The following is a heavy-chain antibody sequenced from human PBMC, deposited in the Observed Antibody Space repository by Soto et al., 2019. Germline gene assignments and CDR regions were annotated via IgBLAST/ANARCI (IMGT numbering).Heavy chain of an antibody. V-gene: IGHV4-4*02. J-gene: IGHJ5*02. CDR3: ARSSGVSAKYWFDA. CDR2: IYYSGST. CDR1: GGSISSINW. Sequence: SGTLSLTCGVSGGSISSINWWSWFRQTPGKGLEWIGEIYYSGSTNYNPSLTSRGTMSIDKSKNQFFLNLTSVSAADTAVYYCARSSGVSAKYWFDAWGQGTLVTVSS. D-gene: IGHD3-10*01.